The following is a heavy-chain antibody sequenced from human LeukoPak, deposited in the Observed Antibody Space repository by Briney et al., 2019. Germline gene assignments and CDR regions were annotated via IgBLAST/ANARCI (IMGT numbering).Heavy chain of an antibody. CDR3: ASWYYYDSSGYYRVFDY. CDR2: ISYDGSNK. Sequence: GGSLRLSCAASGFTFSSYAMHWVRQAPGKGLEWVAVISYDGSNKYYADSVKGRFTISRDNSKNTLYLQMNSLRAEDTAVYYCASWYYYDSSGYYRVFDYWGQGTLVTVSS. V-gene: IGHV3-30-3*01. J-gene: IGHJ4*02. D-gene: IGHD3-22*01. CDR1: GFTFSSYA.